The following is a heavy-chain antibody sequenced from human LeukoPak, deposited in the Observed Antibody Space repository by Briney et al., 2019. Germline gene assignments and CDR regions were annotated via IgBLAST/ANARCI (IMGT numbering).Heavy chain of an antibody. Sequence: SETLSLTCTVSGGSISSYYWSWIRQPPGKGLEWIGYIYYGGSTNYNPSLKSRVTISVDTSKNQFSLKLSSVTAADTAVYYCARDYYDSSGYYPWFFDIWGQGTMVTVSS. CDR1: GGSISSYY. CDR2: IYYGGST. D-gene: IGHD3-22*01. J-gene: IGHJ3*02. V-gene: IGHV4-59*01. CDR3: ARDYYDSSGYYPWFFDI.